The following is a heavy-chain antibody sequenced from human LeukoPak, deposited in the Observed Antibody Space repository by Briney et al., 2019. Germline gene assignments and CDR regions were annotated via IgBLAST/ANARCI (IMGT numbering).Heavy chain of an antibody. J-gene: IGHJ4*02. D-gene: IGHD3-10*01. CDR2: IWYDGSNK. Sequence: GRSLRLSCAASGFTFSSYGVHWGRQAPGKGLEWVAVIWYDGSNKYYADSVKGRFTISRDNSKNTLYLQMNSLRAEDTAVYYCARGLDYGSGSYPYYFDYWGQGALVTVSS. CDR1: GFTFSSYG. CDR3: ARGLDYGSGSYPYYFDY. V-gene: IGHV3-33*01.